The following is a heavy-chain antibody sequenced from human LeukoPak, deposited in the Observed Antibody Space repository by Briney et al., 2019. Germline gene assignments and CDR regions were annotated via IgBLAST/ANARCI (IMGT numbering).Heavy chain of an antibody. CDR3: ARDPNYDFWSGSGWFDP. D-gene: IGHD3-3*01. V-gene: IGHV4-59*01. CDR1: GGTISSYY. J-gene: IGHJ5*02. Sequence: SGTLSLTCTVSGGTISSYYWSWIRQPPGKGLEWIGYIYYSGSSNYNPSLKSRVTISVDTSKNQFSLKLSSVTAADTAVYYCARDPNYDFWSGSGWFDPWGQGTLVTVSS. CDR2: IYYSGSS.